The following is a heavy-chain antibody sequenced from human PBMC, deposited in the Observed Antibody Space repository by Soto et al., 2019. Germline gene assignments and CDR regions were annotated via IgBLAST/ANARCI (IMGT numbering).Heavy chain of an antibody. CDR2: ISGYNGNK. V-gene: IGHV1-18*01. J-gene: IGHJ6*02. CDR3: AREGQAPYYYYGMDV. Sequence: QVQVVQSGDEVKKPGASVKVSCKASGYTFTNYGFSWVRQAPGQGLEWMGWISGYNGNKKYAEKFQGRVTMTTDTSTSTAHMELRSLRSDDTAVYYCAREGQAPYYYYGMDVWGQGNAVTVSS. CDR1: GYTFTNYG.